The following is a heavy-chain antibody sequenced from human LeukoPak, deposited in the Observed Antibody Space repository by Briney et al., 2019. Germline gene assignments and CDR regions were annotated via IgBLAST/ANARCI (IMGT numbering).Heavy chain of an antibody. J-gene: IGHJ4*02. CDR1: GFTFTNAW. Sequence: SGGSLRLSCAASGFTFTNAWMSWVRQAPGKGLAWVGRIKSKGDGETADYAAPVKGRFTMSRDDSKATLYLQMNYLEAKDTAVYYCTTDLGLTMIRGVIVSWGQGALVTVSS. CDR3: TTDLGLTMIRGVIVS. V-gene: IGHV3-15*01. CDR2: IKSKGDGETA. D-gene: IGHD3-10*01.